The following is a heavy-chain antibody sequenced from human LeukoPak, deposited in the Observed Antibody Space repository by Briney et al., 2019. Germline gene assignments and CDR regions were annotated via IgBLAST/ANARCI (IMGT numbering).Heavy chain of an antibody. D-gene: IGHD1-26*01. CDR3: ARSSGSYVEPFDY. CDR1: GYTFTSYY. J-gene: IGHJ4*02. CDR2: IIPIFGTA. V-gene: IGHV1-69*06. Sequence: SVKVSCKASGYTFTSYYMHWVRQAPGQGLEWMGGIIPIFGTANYAQKFQGRVTITADKSTSTAYMELSSLRSEDTAVYYCARSSGSYVEPFDYWGQGTLVTVSS.